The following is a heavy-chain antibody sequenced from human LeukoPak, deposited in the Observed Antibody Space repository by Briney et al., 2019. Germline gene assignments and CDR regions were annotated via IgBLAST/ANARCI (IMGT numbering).Heavy chain of an antibody. CDR1: GFTFDDYG. Sequence: GGSLRLSCAASGFTFDDYGMSWVRQAPGKGLEWVSAISGSGGSTYYADSVKGRFTISRDNSKNTLYLQMNSLRAEDTAVYYCAKDVYCSGGSCYFNFQHWGQGTLVTVSS. V-gene: IGHV3-23*01. J-gene: IGHJ1*01. CDR2: ISGSGGST. CDR3: AKDVYCSGGSCYFNFQH. D-gene: IGHD2-15*01.